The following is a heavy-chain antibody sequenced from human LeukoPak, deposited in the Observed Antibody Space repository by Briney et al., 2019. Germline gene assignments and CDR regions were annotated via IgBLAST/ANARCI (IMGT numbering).Heavy chain of an antibody. CDR2: IIPIFGTA. CDR3: ASEGPGGRFY. J-gene: IGHJ4*02. CDR1: GGTFSSYA. Sequence: ASVKVSCKASGGTFSSYAMSWVRQAPGQGLEWMGGIIPIFGTANYAQKFQGRVTITADESTSTAYMELSSLRSEDTAVYYCASEGPGGRFYWGQGTLVTVSS. V-gene: IGHV1-69*13. D-gene: IGHD1-26*01.